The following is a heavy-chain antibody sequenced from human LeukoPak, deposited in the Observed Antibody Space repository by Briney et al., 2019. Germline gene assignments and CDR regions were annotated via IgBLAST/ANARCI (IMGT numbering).Heavy chain of an antibody. J-gene: IGHJ4*02. Sequence: GGSLRLSCAASGFSFSDHYMSWIRQAPGKGLEWVSYMSSSDNPIYYADSVKGRFTISGDNAKNSLYLQMNNLRAEDTAVYYCARDRVGSSTSCYDYWGQGTLVTVSS. CDR2: MSSSDNPI. D-gene: IGHD2-2*01. CDR3: ARDRVGSSTSCYDY. V-gene: IGHV3-11*01. CDR1: GFSFSDHY.